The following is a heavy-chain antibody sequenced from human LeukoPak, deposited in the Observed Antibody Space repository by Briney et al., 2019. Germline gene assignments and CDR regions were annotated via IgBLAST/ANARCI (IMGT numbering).Heavy chain of an antibody. CDR1: GDSVSSNSAA. V-gene: IGHV6-1*01. J-gene: IGHJ3*02. Sequence: SQTLSLTYAISGDSVSSNSAAWNWITQSPSLGLEWLRRTYYRSKWYNDYAVSVKSRITINPDTSKNQFSLQLNAVTPEDTAVYYCARGRDYILTDAFDIWGQGTMVTVSS. D-gene: IGHD4-11*01. CDR2: TYYRSKWYN. CDR3: ARGRDYILTDAFDI.